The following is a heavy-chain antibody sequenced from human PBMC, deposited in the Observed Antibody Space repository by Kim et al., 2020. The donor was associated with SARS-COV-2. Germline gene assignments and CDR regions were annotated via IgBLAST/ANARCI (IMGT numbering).Heavy chain of an antibody. D-gene: IGHD3-22*01. V-gene: IGHV3-33*06. CDR2: IWYDGSNK. Sequence: GGSLRLSCAASGFTFSSYAMHWVRQAPGKGLEWVAVIWYDGSNKYYADSVKGRFTISRDNSKNTLYLQMNSLRAEDTAVYYCAKGMIGYDSSGYYPPNVVDAFDIWGQGTMVTVSS. CDR1: GFTFSSYA. J-gene: IGHJ3*02. CDR3: AKGMIGYDSSGYYPPNVVDAFDI.